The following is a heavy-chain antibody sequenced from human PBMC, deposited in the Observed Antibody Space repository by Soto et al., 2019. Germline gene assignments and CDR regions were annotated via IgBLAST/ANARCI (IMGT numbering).Heavy chain of an antibody. Sequence: SETLSLTCTVSGGSISSSSYYWGWIHQPPGKGLEWIGSIYYSGSTYYNPSLKSRVTISVDTSKNQFSLKLSSVTAADTAVYYCARLGAARRSWFDPWGQGTLVTVSS. CDR1: GGSISSSSYY. V-gene: IGHV4-39*01. D-gene: IGHD6-6*01. CDR2: IYYSGST. CDR3: ARLGAARRSWFDP. J-gene: IGHJ5*02.